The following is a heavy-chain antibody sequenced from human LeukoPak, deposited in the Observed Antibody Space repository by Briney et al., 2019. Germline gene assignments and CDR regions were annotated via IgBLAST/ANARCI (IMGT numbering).Heavy chain of an antibody. CDR3: ARDGAVAGTFDY. J-gene: IGHJ4*02. D-gene: IGHD6-19*01. CDR2: IYYSGST. Sequence: PLETLSLTCTVSGGSISSYYWSWIRQPPGKGLEWIGYIYYSGSTNYNPSLKSRVTISVDTSKNRFSLKLSSVTAADTAVYYCARDGAVAGTFDYWGQGTLVTVSS. V-gene: IGHV4-59*01. CDR1: GGSISSYY.